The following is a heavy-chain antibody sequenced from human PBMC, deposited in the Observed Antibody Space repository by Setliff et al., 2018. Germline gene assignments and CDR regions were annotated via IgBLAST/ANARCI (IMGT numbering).Heavy chain of an antibody. CDR1: GYSISNIYY. V-gene: IGHV4-38-2*01. CDR3: GRVGNWNFFDF. J-gene: IGHJ4*02. D-gene: IGHD1-1*01. Sequence: SETLSPTCAVSGYSISNIYYWGWIRQPPGKGLEWIATIHHSGSTNYNPSLKSRATISVDTSKNQFSLKVSSVTAADTAVYYCGRVGNWNFFDFWGQGTLVTVSS. CDR2: IHHSGST.